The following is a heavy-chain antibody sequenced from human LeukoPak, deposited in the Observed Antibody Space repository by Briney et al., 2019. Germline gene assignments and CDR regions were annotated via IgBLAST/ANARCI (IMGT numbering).Heavy chain of an antibody. Sequence: QSGGSLRLSCAASGFSVSTDHMSWVRQAPGKGLEWVSDIYNDGSTYYADTVKGRFTISRDNSKNTVDLQVSSLRAEDTAVYYCARVWELSYDYWGQGTLVTVSS. CDR2: IYNDGST. J-gene: IGHJ4*02. V-gene: IGHV3-53*01. CDR1: GFSVSTDH. D-gene: IGHD3-16*02. CDR3: ARVWELSYDY.